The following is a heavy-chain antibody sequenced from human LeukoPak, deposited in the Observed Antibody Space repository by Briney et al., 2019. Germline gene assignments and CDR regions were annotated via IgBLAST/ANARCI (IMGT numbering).Heavy chain of an antibody. V-gene: IGHV3-7*01. Sequence: GGSLRLSCAASGFTFSSYWMSWVRQAPGKGLEWVANIKQDGSEKYYVDSVKGRFTISRDNAKNSLYLQMNSLRAEDTAVYYCARPIAYSGSYFDYWGQGTLVTVSS. CDR3: ARPIAYSGSYFDY. J-gene: IGHJ4*02. CDR1: GFTFSSYW. D-gene: IGHD1-26*01. CDR2: IKQDGSEK.